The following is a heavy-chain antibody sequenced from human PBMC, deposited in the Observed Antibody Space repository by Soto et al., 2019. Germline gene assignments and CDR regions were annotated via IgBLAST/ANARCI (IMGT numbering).Heavy chain of an antibody. CDR1: GFSFNTYE. Sequence: LRLSCAASGFSFNTYEMNWVRQAPGKGLEWVSYISTSGSTIYYADSVKGRFTISRDNGKNSLYLQMNSLRAEDTAVYYCAYGGSCDYWGQGTQVTVSS. CDR2: ISTSGSTI. J-gene: IGHJ4*02. D-gene: IGHD1-26*01. V-gene: IGHV3-48*03. CDR3: AYGGSCDY.